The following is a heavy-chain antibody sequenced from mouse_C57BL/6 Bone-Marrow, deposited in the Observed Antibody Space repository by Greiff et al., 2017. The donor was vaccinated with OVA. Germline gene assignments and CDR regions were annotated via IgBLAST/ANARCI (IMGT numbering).Heavy chain of an antibody. D-gene: IGHD2-4*01. CDR2: IYPRSGNT. Sequence: VQLQHSGAELARPGASVKLSCKASGYTFTSYGISWVKQRTGQGLEWIGEIYPRSGNTYYNEKFKGKATLTADKSSSTAYMELRSLTSEDSAVYFCARWGVYYDPFAYWGQGTLVTVSA. CDR3: ARWGVYYDPFAY. J-gene: IGHJ3*01. CDR1: GYTFTSYG. V-gene: IGHV1-81*01.